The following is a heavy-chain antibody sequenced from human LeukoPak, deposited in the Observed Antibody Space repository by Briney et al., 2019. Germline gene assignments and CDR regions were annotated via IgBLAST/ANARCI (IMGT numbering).Heavy chain of an antibody. CDR1: GLTVSNNY. V-gene: IGHV3-66*01. CDR2: IYSGGDT. CDR3: ARDSYGMDV. J-gene: IGHJ6*02. Sequence: PGGSLRLSCAASGLTVSNNYMSWVRQAPGKGLECDSVIYSGGDTFYTDSVKGRFTISRDNSTNTLYLQMNSLRAEDTAVYYCARDSYGMDVWGQGTTVIVSS.